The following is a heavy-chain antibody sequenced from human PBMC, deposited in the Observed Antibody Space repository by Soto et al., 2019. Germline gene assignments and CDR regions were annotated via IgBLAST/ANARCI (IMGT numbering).Heavy chain of an antibody. CDR2: INPATGAA. J-gene: IGHJ3*02. V-gene: IGHV1-2*02. CDR3: ARGGGVGVAGSAAFDM. Sequence: QLHLVQSGAVVKKPGASVTVSCSASGYPVTAYYMHWVRQAPGRGLEWMGGINPATGAAKYTQTFQGRVTMNRETSTSTVFMELSGLTSEDTAVFYCARGGGVGVAGSAAFDMWGQGTLVTVSS. CDR1: GYPVTAYY. D-gene: IGHD3-3*01.